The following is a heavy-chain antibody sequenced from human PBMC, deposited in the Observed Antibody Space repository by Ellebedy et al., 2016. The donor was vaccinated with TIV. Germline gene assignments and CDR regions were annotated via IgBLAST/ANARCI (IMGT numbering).Heavy chain of an antibody. J-gene: IGHJ4*02. CDR1: GGSISSYY. CDR3: ARDSAYCSSTSCYNSLSDFDY. Sequence: GSLRLSXTVSGGSISSYYWSWIRQPAGKGLEWIGRIYTSGSTNYNPSLKSRVTMSVDTSKNQFSLKLSSVTAADTAVYYCARDSAYCSSTSCYNSLSDFDYWGQGTLVTVSS. CDR2: IYTSGST. V-gene: IGHV4-4*07. D-gene: IGHD2-2*02.